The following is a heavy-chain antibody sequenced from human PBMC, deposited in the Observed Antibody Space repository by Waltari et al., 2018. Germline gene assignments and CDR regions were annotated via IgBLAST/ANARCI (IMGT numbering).Heavy chain of an antibody. J-gene: IGHJ4*02. V-gene: IGHV4-59*08. CDR3: ASYGDYFDY. D-gene: IGHD4-17*01. CDR1: GGSISSYY. CDR2: IYYSGST. Sequence: QVQLQESGAGLVKPSETLSLTCTVSGGSISSYYWSWIRQPPGKGLEWIGYIYYSGSTNYNPSLKSRVTISVDTSKNQFSLKLSSVTAADTAVYYCASYGDYFDYWGQGTLVTVSS.